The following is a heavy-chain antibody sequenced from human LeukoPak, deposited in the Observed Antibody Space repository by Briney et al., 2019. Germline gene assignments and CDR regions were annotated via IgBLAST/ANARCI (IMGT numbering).Heavy chain of an antibody. CDR2: IIPIFGTA. J-gene: IGHJ4*02. D-gene: IGHD5-18*01. CDR3: ARVAPPWIQLWSGTTGAFDY. V-gene: IGHV1-69*13. CDR1: GGTFSSYA. Sequence: SVKVSCKASGGTFSSYAISWVRQAPGQGLEWMGGIIPIFGTANYAQKFQGRVTITADESTSTAYMELSSLRSEDTAVYYCARVAPPWIQLWSGTTGAFDYWGQGTLVTVSS.